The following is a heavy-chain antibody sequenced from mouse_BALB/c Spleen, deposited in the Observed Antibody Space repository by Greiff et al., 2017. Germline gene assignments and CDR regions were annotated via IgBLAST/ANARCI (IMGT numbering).Heavy chain of an antibody. Sequence: QVQLKESGPELVAPSQSLSITCTVSGFSLTSYGVHWVRQPPGKGLEWLVVIWSDGSTTYNSALKSRLSTSKDNSKSQVFLKMNSLQTDDTAMYYCARHDYGYGVGAMDYWGQGTSVTVSS. CDR3: ARHDYGYGVGAMDY. CDR1: GFSLTSYG. J-gene: IGHJ4*01. CDR2: IWSDGST. V-gene: IGHV2-6-2*01. D-gene: IGHD2-2*01.